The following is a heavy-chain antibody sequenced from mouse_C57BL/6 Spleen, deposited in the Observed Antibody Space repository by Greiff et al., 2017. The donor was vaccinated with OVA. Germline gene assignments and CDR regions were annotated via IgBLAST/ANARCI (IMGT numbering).Heavy chain of an antibody. CDR3: ATYGNYDAMDY. CDR1: GYTFTSYW. Sequence: QVQLQQPGAELVRPGTSVKLSCKASGYTFTSYWMHWVKQRPGQGLEWIGVIDPSDSYTNYNQKFKGKATLTVDTSSSTAYMQLSSLTSEDSAVYYCATYGNYDAMDYWGQGTSVTVSS. CDR2: IDPSDSYT. D-gene: IGHD1-1*01. J-gene: IGHJ4*01. V-gene: IGHV1-59*01.